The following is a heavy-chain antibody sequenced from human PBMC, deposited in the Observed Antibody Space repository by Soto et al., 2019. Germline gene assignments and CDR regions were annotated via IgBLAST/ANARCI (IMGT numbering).Heavy chain of an antibody. CDR3: ARGGDILTGYYTLDY. D-gene: IGHD3-9*01. CDR1: GFTFSDYY. V-gene: IGHV3-11*05. J-gene: IGHJ4*02. CDR2: ISSGSRYT. Sequence: QVQLVESGGGLVKPGGSLRLSCAASGFTFSDYYMNWIRQAPGKGLEWVSYISSGSRYTTYADSVKGRFTISRDNAKNSPYLQMNSLRAEDTAVYYCARGGDILTGYYTLDYWGQGTLVTVSS.